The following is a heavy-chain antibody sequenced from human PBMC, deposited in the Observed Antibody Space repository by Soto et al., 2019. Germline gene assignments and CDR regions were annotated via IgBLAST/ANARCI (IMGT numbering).Heavy chain of an antibody. Sequence: QVQLVQSGAEVKKPGSSVKVSCKASGGIFNRYSVSWVRQAPGQVVEWMGRIIPLFGITNYAQKFQGRVMITADKSTNTAYMEVNGLRSEDTALYYCATFYGGDCTTTTCYGDFDYWGQGTLVTVTS. CDR3: ATFYGGDCTTTTCYGDFDY. CDR1: GGIFNRYS. V-gene: IGHV1-69*02. J-gene: IGHJ4*02. D-gene: IGHD2-2*01. CDR2: IIPLFGIT.